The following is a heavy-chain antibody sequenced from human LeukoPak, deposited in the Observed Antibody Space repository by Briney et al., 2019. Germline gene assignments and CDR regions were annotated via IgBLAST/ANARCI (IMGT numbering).Heavy chain of an antibody. D-gene: IGHD3-22*01. CDR2: ISYDGSNK. CDR1: GFTFSSYG. J-gene: IGHJ4*02. V-gene: IGHV3-30*18. Sequence: PGGSLRLSCAASGFTFSSYGTHWVRQAPGKGLEWVAVISYDGSNKYYADSVKGRFTISRDNSKNTPYLQMNSLRAEDTAVYYCAKGPSRYYYDSSGYYLGELDYWGQGTLVTVSS. CDR3: AKGPSRYYYDSSGYYLGELDY.